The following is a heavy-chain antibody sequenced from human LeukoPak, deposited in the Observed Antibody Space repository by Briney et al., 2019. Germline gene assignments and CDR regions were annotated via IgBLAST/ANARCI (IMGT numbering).Heavy chain of an antibody. CDR2: IIPIFGTA. V-gene: IGHV1-69*13. Sequence: SVKVSCKASGGTFISYAISWVRQAPGQGLEWMGGIIPIFGTANYAQEFQGRVTITADESTSTAYMELSSLRSEDTAVYYCARVGFSDAFDIWGQGTMVTVSS. CDR3: ARVGFSDAFDI. CDR1: GGTFISYA. D-gene: IGHD3-3*01. J-gene: IGHJ3*02.